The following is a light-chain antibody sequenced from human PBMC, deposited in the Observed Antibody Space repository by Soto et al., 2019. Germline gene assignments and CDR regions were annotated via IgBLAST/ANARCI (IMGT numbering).Light chain of an antibody. V-gene: IGLV1-44*01. CDR1: NSNIGSNT. J-gene: IGLJ2*01. CDR3: ATWDDSLNGVV. CDR2: SND. Sequence: QSALTQPPSASGTPGQRVTISCSGSNSNIGSNTVDWYQQLPGTAPKLRIFSNDQRPSGVPDRFSGSKSGTSASLAISGLQSEDEADYYCATWDDSLNGVVFGRGTKLTVL.